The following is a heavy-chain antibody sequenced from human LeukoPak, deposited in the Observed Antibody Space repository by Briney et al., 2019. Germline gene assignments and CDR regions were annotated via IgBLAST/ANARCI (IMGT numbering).Heavy chain of an antibody. D-gene: IGHD3-16*02. CDR3: AKGKGYYDYVWGSYRYGTLVY. Sequence: GGSLRLSCAASGVTFSSYAMSWVRQAPGKGLEWGSAISGSGGSTYYADSVKGRFTISRDNSKNTLYLQMNSLRAEDTAVYYCAKGKGYYDYVWGSYRYGTLVYWGQGTRVTVSS. CDR1: GVTFSSYA. CDR2: ISGSGGST. V-gene: IGHV3-23*01. J-gene: IGHJ4*02.